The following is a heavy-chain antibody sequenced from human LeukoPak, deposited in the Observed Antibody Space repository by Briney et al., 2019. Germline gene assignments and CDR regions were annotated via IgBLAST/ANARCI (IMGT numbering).Heavy chain of an antibody. D-gene: IGHD3-16*02. CDR1: GGSFSGYY. CDR2: INPSRNT. Sequence: SETLSLTCAVFGGSFSGYYWNWIRQPPGKGLEWIGQINPSRNTNYNPSLKSRVTISVDTSKNQFSLKLSSLTAADTAVYYCARGANVWGSYRYDLHWYFDLWGRGTLVTVSS. CDR3: ARGANVWGSYRYDLHWYFDL. V-gene: IGHV4-34*01. J-gene: IGHJ2*01.